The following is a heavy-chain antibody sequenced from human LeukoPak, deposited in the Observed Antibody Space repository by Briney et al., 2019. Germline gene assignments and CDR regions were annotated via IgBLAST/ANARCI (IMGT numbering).Heavy chain of an antibody. CDR2: IYYSGST. CDR3: TRDYPAPTYYYDSSGYNPWFDP. J-gene: IGHJ5*02. CDR1: GGSISSYY. D-gene: IGHD3-22*01. V-gene: IGHV4-59*01. Sequence: SETLSLTCTVSGGSISSYYWSWIRQPPGKGLEWIGHIYYSGSTNHNPSLKSRVTISVATSTTQFSLKLSFVTATDTVVDYCTRDYPAPTYYYDSSGYNPWFDPWGQGTVVTVSS.